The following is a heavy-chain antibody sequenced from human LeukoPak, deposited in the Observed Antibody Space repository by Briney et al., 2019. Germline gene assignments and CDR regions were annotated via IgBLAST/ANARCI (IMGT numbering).Heavy chain of an antibody. CDR2: IRYDGSNK. Sequence: GGSLRLSCAASGFTFSSYGMHWVRQAPGKGLEWVALIRYDGSNKYYADSVKGRFTISRDNSKNTLYLQMNSLRAEDTAVYYCAKLSEEQQLVEPDDYWGQGTLVTVSS. D-gene: IGHD6-13*01. CDR1: GFTFSSYG. J-gene: IGHJ4*02. V-gene: IGHV3-30*02. CDR3: AKLSEEQQLVEPDDY.